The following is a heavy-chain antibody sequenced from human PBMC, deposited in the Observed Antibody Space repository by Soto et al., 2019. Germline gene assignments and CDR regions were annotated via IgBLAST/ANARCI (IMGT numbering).Heavy chain of an antibody. J-gene: IGHJ6*02. D-gene: IGHD3-22*01. CDR1: GGSISSYY. CDR3: ARDRGYYDSNYGMDV. Sequence: QVQLQESGPGLVKPSETLSLTCTVSGGSISSYYWSWIRQPPGKGLEWIGYIYYSGSTNYNPSLKSRVTISVDTSKNQFSLKLSSVTAADTAVYCCARDRGYYDSNYGMDVWGQGTTVTVSS. V-gene: IGHV4-59*01. CDR2: IYYSGST.